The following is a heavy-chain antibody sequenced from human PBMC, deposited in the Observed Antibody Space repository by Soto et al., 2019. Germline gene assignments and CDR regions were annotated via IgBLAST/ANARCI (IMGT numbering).Heavy chain of an antibody. Sequence: ASVKVSCKASGYTFTGYYMHWVRQAPGQGLEWMGWINPNSGGTNYAQKFQGRVTMTRDTSISTAYMELSRLRSDDTAVYYCARNSVRGYSYGPTDYWGQGTLVTGSA. CDR3: ARNSVRGYSYGPTDY. CDR2: INPNSGGT. CDR1: GYTFTGYY. D-gene: IGHD5-18*01. V-gene: IGHV1-2*02. J-gene: IGHJ4*02.